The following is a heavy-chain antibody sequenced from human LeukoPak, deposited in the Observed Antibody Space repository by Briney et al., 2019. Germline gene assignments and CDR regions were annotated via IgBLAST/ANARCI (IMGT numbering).Heavy chain of an antibody. J-gene: IGHJ4*02. V-gene: IGHV3-33*06. D-gene: IGHD6-13*01. CDR3: AKDFLAGSWYYFDY. CDR2: IWYDGSNK. Sequence: GGSLRLSCAASGFTFSSYGMHWGRQAPGMGLEWVAVIWYDGSNKYYADSVKGRFTISRDNSKNTLYLQMNSLRAEDTAVYYCAKDFLAGSWYYFDYWGQGTLVTVSS. CDR1: GFTFSSYG.